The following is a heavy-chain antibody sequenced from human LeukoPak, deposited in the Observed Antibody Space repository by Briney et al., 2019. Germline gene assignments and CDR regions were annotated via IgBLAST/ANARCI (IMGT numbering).Heavy chain of an antibody. CDR3: ARDNWNYPNYYYYMDV. CDR1: GYSISSGYY. Sequence: PSETLSLTCAVSGYSISSGYYWGWIRQPPGKGLEWIESIYHSGSTYYNPSLKSRVTISVDTSKNQFSLKLSSVTAADTAVYYCARDNWNYPNYYYYMDVWGKGTTVTVSS. V-gene: IGHV4-38-2*02. CDR2: IYHSGST. J-gene: IGHJ6*03. D-gene: IGHD1-7*01.